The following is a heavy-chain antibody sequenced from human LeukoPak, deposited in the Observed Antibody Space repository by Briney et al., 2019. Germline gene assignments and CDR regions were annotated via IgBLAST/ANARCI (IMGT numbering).Heavy chain of an antibody. D-gene: IGHD3-22*01. CDR3: ARHAGGYYKNWFDP. CDR1: GGSFSGYY. CDR2: INHSGST. J-gene: IGHJ5*02. V-gene: IGHV4-34*01. Sequence: PSETLSLTCAVYGGSFSGYYWSWIRQPPGKGLEWIGEINHSGSTYYNPSLKSRVTISVDTSKNQFSLKLSSVTAADTAVYYCARHAGGYYKNWFDPWGQGTLVAVSS.